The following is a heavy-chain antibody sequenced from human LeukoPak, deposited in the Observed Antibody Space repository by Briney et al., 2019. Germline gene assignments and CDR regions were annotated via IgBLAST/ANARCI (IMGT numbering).Heavy chain of an antibody. CDR1: GYTFTSYY. CDR3: ARDAWGWDNSDYYHPVNYFDY. Sequence: ASVKVSCKASGYTFTSYYMHWVRQAPGQGLEWMGIINPSGGRTNYAQKLQGRVTMTRDTSTSTVYMELSSLRSGDTAAYYCARDAWGWDNSDYYHPVNYFDYWGQGTLVTVSS. J-gene: IGHJ4*02. V-gene: IGHV1-46*04. CDR2: INPSGGRT. D-gene: IGHD3-22*01.